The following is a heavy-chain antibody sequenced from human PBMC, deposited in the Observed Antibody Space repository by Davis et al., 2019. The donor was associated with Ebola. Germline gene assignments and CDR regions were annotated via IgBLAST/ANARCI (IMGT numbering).Heavy chain of an antibody. D-gene: IGHD5-12*01. V-gene: IGHV3-48*03. Sequence: PGGSLRLSCAASGFTFSSYEMNWVRQAPGKGLEWVSYISSSGSTIYYADSVKGRFTISRDNAKNSLYLQMNSLRAEDTAVYYCAREVQEIVATINNWFDPWGQGTLVTVSS. CDR2: ISSSGSTI. CDR1: GFTFSSYE. CDR3: AREVQEIVATINNWFDP. J-gene: IGHJ5*02.